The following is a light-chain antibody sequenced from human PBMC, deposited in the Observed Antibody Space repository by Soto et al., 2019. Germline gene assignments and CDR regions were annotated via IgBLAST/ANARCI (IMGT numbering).Light chain of an antibody. CDR1: SSDVGGYDY. Sequence: QSVLTQPPSASGSPGQSVTISCTGTSSDVGGYDYVSWYQQQSGKAPKLIIYEVSNRPSGVPDRFSGSKSGNTASLTVSGLQAEDEADYYCSSCAGISKVIFGAGTKLTVL. CDR2: EVS. CDR3: SSCAGISKVI. J-gene: IGLJ2*01. V-gene: IGLV2-8*01.